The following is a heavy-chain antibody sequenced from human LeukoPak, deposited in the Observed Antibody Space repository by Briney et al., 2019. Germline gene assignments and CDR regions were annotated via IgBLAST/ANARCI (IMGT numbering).Heavy chain of an antibody. Sequence: SQTLSLTCAISGDSVSSNSAAWNWIRQSPSRGLEWLGRTYYRSKLYNDYAVSVKSRITINPDTSKNQFSLQLNSVTPEDTAVYYCARDPVLWSPTYYDILTGYYSDYYYGMDVWGQGTTVTVSS. CDR2: TYYRSKLYN. V-gene: IGHV6-1*01. CDR3: ARDPVLWSPTYYDILTGYYSDYYYGMDV. J-gene: IGHJ6*02. D-gene: IGHD3-9*01. CDR1: GDSVSSNSAA.